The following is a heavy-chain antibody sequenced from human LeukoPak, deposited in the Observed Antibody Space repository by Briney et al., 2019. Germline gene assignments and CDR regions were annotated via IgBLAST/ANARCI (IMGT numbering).Heavy chain of an antibody. Sequence: ASVKVSCKTSGSPFTSYARNWVRQAPGQGLEFMGWINTGTGNPTYAQGFTGRFVFSLDTSVSTAYLQISTLKPEDTAVYYCASFGAHSFDYWGQGTLVTVSS. D-gene: IGHD3-10*01. CDR2: INTGTGNP. V-gene: IGHV7-4-1*02. CDR3: ASFGAHSFDY. J-gene: IGHJ4*02. CDR1: GSPFTSYA.